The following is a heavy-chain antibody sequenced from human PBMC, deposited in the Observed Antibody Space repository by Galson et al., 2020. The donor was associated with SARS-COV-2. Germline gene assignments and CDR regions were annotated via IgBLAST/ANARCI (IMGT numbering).Heavy chain of an antibody. CDR3: IKDRWHTIFGLVVFDY. Sequence: GESLKISCLVSGFTFSDYAMHWVRQAPGKGLEYVSAISLNGGATYYTDSVKGRFIISRDNSKNTLYLQMSSLRPEDTGVYYCIKDRWHTIFGLVVFDYWGPGTLVTVSS. CDR1: GFTFSDYA. CDR2: ISLNGGAT. D-gene: IGHD3-3*01. V-gene: IGHV3-64D*08. J-gene: IGHJ4*02.